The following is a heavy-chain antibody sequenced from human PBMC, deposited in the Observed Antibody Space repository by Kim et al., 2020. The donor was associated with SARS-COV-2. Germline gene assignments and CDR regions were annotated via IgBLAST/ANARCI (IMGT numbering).Heavy chain of an antibody. J-gene: IGHJ4*02. Sequence: GGSLRLSCAASGFTFNTYWMNWVRQTPSKGLEWVASIRSDGNDKGYVDSVKGRSTISRDNAKTSLYLQMNSLRADDTAMYYCASAGGEIWGQGALVTVSS. CDR2: IRSDGNDK. V-gene: IGHV3-7*01. CDR1: GFTFNTYW. CDR3: ASAGGEI. D-gene: IGHD3-16*01.